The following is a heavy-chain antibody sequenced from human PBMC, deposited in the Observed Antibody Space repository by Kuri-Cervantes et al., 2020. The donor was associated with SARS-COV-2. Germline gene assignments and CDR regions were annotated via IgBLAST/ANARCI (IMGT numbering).Heavy chain of an antibody. CDR1: GYTFTSYG. CDR2: IIPLLGIA. V-gene: IGHV1-69*04. CDR3: AKHLPVPGGYYFDN. J-gene: IGHJ4*02. D-gene: IGHD6-19*01. Sequence: SVKVSCKASGYTFTSYGISWVRQAPGQGLEWMGRIIPLLGIANYAHNFQGRVTISADKSTSTAYMELSSLGSEDTAVYYCAKHLPVPGGYYFDNWGQGTLVTVSS.